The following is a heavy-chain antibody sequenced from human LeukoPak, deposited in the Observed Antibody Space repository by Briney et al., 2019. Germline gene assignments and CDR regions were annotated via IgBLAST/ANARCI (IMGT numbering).Heavy chain of an antibody. CDR1: GGSISIANYY. D-gene: IGHD3-10*01. CDR3: ARRRFGEPTGN. Sequence: SETLSLTCTVSGGSISIANYYWEWIRQPPGKGLEWIGSIYYSGSTYYNPSLNSRVTISVDTAKNQFSLTLSSLTAADTAVYSCARRRFGEPTGNWGQGTLVTVSS. V-gene: IGHV4-39*01. CDR2: IYYSGST. J-gene: IGHJ4*02.